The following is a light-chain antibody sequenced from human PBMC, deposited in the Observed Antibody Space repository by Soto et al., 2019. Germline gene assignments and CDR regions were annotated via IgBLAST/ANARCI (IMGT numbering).Light chain of an antibody. V-gene: IGKV3-20*01. Sequence: EIVLKQSEATVSLYPGERATLTCRASQSVSSNLAWYQQRPRQAPRLLIYGASSRATGIPDRFGGSGSGTDFNLTICSLEPEDFAVYFAEQYCSSWTFCQRANVDI. CDR3: EQYCSSWT. J-gene: IGKJ1*01. CDR1: QSVSSN. CDR2: GAS.